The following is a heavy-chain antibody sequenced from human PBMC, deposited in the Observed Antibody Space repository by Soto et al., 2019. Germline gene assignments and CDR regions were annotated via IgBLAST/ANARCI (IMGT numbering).Heavy chain of an antibody. J-gene: IGHJ4*02. D-gene: IGHD3-22*01. CDR3: ARGVRYDSSGYYYGYFDY. CDR1: GGSISSGDYY. CDR2: IYYSGST. V-gene: IGHV4-30-4*01. Sequence: SETLSLTCTVSGGSISSGDYYWSWIRQPPGKGLEWIGYIYYSGSTYYNPSLKSRVTISVDTSKNQFSLKLSSVTAADTAVYYCARGVRYDSSGYYYGYFDYWGQGTLVTVSS.